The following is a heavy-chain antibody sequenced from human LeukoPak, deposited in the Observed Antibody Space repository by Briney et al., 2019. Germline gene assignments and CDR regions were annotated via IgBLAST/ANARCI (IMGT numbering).Heavy chain of an antibody. CDR3: ARDSVAAAGTDAFDI. CDR2: IYYSGST. Sequence: SETLSLACAVYGGSFSGYYWSWIRQHPGKGLEWIGYIYYSGSTYYNPSLKSRVTISVDTSKNQFSLKLSSVTAADTAVYYCARDSVAAAGTDAFDIWGQGTMVTVSS. V-gene: IGHV4-31*11. D-gene: IGHD6-13*01. CDR1: GGSFSGYY. J-gene: IGHJ3*02.